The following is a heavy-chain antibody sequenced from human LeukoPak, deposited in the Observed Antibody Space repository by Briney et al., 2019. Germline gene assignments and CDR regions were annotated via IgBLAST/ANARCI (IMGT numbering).Heavy chain of an antibody. J-gene: IGHJ4*02. CDR1: GFTFSSYA. Sequence: GGSLRLSCAASGFTFSSYAMHWLRQAPGKGLEWVAVISYDGSNKYYADSVKGRFTISRDNSKNTLYLQMNSLRAEDTAVYYCAMPHDTEYYFDYWGQGILVTVSS. CDR3: AMPHDTEYYFDY. V-gene: IGHV3-30*04. CDR2: ISYDGSNK.